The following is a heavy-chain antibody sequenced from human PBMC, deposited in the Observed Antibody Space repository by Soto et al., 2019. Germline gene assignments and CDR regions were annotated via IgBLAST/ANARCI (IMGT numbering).Heavy chain of an antibody. CDR1: GGTFSSYA. CDR2: IIPIFGTA. J-gene: IGHJ6*02. V-gene: IGHV1-69*06. Sequence: SVKVSCKASGGTFSSYAIIWVRQAPGQGLEWMGGIIPIFGTANYAQKFQGRVTITADKSTSTAYMELSSLRSEDTAVYYCARIRYYYDSSGYPPLYYYYGMDVWGQGTTVTVSS. D-gene: IGHD3-22*01. CDR3: ARIRYYYDSSGYPPLYYYYGMDV.